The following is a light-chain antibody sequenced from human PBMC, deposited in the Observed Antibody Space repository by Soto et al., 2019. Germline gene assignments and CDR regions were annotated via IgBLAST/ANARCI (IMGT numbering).Light chain of an antibody. V-gene: IGKV3D-20*02. CDR2: GAS. Sequence: EIVLTQSPGTLSLSTGERATLSCRASQSVSISFLAWYQQKPGQAPRLLIYGASNRATGIPARFSGSGSGTDFTLTISSLEPEDFAVYYCQQRSDWLTFGGGTKVDI. CDR3: QQRSDWLT. CDR1: QSVSISF. J-gene: IGKJ4*01.